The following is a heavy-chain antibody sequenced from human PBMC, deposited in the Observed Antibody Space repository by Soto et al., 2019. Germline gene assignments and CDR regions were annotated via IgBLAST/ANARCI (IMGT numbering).Heavy chain of an antibody. CDR2: IYYSGST. Sequence: SETLSLTCTVSGGSISSSSYYWGWIRQPPGKGLEWIGSIYYSGSTYHNPSLKSRVTISVDTSKNQFSLKLSSVTAADTAVYYCARLLDSRGFDYWGQGTLVTVSS. CDR3: ARLLDSRGFDY. J-gene: IGHJ4*02. V-gene: IGHV4-39*01. D-gene: IGHD3-10*01. CDR1: GGSISSSSYY.